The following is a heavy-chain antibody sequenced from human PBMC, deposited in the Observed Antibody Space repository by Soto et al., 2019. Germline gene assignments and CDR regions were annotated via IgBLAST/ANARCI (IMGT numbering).Heavy chain of an antibody. D-gene: IGHD4-17*01. J-gene: IGHJ4*02. CDR1: GYTFINYG. CDR3: ARRYGDPSSSAGFDY. CDR2: ISAYNGKT. Sequence: ASVKVSCKASGYTFINYGISWVRQVPGQGLEWMGWISAYNGKTNYAQKLQGRVTMTTDTSTSTAYMELRSLRSDDTAVYYCARRYGDPSSSAGFDYWGQGTLGTVSS. V-gene: IGHV1-18*01.